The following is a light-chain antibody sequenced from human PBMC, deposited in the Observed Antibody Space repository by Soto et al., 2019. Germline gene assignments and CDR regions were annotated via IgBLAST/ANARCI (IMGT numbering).Light chain of an antibody. Sequence: QAVVTQPASVSGSPGQSITISCTGTSSDVGTYNYVSWYQQHPGKAPTLMIYEVNNRPSGVSNRFSGSKSDNTASLTISGLQAEDEADYYCSSYRGSSTLYVFGTGTKVTVL. CDR2: EVN. J-gene: IGLJ1*01. V-gene: IGLV2-14*01. CDR1: SSDVGTYNY. CDR3: SSYRGSSTLYV.